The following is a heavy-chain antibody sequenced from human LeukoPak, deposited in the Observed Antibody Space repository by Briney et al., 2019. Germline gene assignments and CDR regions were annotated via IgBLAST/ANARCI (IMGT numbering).Heavy chain of an antibody. CDR3: AREYGGKFDY. V-gene: IGHV3-21*01. CDR2: ISSSSSYI. D-gene: IGHD4-23*01. Sequence: PGGSLRLSCAASGFTFSSYSMNWVRQAPGKGLEWVSSISSSSSYIYYADSVKGRFTISRDNSKNTLYLQMNSLRAEDTAVYYCAREYGGKFDYWGQGTLVTVSS. J-gene: IGHJ4*02. CDR1: GFTFSSYS.